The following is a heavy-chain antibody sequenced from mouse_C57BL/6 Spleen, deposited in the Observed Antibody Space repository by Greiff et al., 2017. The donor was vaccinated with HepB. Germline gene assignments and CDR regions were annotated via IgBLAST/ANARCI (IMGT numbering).Heavy chain of an antibody. Sequence: QVQLKESGPELVKPGASVKISCKASGYTFTDYYINWVKQSPGQGLEWIGWIFPGSGSTYYNEKFKGKATLTVDKSSSTAYMLLSSLTSEDSAVYFCARYYGSSHFDYWGQGTTLTVSS. D-gene: IGHD1-1*01. V-gene: IGHV1-75*01. CDR3: ARYYGSSHFDY. CDR2: IFPGSGST. CDR1: GYTFTDYY. J-gene: IGHJ2*01.